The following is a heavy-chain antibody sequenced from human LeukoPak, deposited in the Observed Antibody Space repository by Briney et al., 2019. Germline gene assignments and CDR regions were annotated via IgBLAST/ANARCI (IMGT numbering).Heavy chain of an antibody. CDR3: ARGSSYYGSGSYLRWFDP. Sequence: SETLSLTCAVYGGSFSGYYWSWIRHPPGKGLEWIGEINHSGSTNYNPSLKSRVTISVDTSKNQFSLKLSSVTAADTAVYYCARGSSYYGSGSYLRWFDPWGQGTLVTVSS. D-gene: IGHD3-10*01. CDR2: INHSGST. J-gene: IGHJ5*02. CDR1: GGSFSGYY. V-gene: IGHV4-34*01.